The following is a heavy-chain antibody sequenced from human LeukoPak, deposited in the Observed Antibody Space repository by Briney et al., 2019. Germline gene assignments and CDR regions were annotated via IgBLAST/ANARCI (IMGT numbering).Heavy chain of an antibody. CDR2: ISGSGGST. J-gene: IGHJ4*02. CDR1: GFTFSSYA. CDR3: AKDLAVPGTFHY. D-gene: IGHD6-19*01. Sequence: GGSLRLSCAASGFTFSSYAMSWVRRAPGKGLEWVSAISGSGGSTYYADSVKGRFTISRDNSKNTLYLQMSGLRAEDTAVYYCAKDLAVPGTFHYWGQGTLVTVSS. V-gene: IGHV3-23*01.